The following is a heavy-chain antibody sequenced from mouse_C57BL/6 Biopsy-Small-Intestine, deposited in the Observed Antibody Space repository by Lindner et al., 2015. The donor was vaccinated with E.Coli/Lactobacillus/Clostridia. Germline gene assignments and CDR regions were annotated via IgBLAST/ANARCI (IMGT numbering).Heavy chain of an antibody. D-gene: IGHD2-4*01. CDR1: GFTFSSYG. CDR2: ISSGGTYT. V-gene: IGHV5-6*01. CDR3: ARTYDYADYAMDY. Sequence: VQLQESGGDLVKPGGSLKLSCAASGFTFSSYGMSWVRQTPDKRLEWVATISSGGTYTYYPDSVKGRFTISRDHAKHTLYLQMSSLKSEDTAMYYCARTYDYADYAMDYWGQGTSVTVSS. J-gene: IGHJ4*01.